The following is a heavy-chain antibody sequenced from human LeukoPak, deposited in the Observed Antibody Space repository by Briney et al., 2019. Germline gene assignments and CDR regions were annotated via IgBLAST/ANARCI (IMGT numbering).Heavy chain of an antibody. CDR2: FDPEDGET. J-gene: IGHJ5*02. D-gene: IGHD3-3*01. Sequence: ASVKVSCKVSGYTLTELSMHWVRQAPGKGLEWMGGFDPEDGETFYAQKFQGRVTMTEDTSTDTAYMELSSLRSEDTAVYYCARLDTIFGVVSPYNWFDPWGQGTLVTVSS. V-gene: IGHV1-24*01. CDR3: ARLDTIFGVVSPYNWFDP. CDR1: GYTLTELS.